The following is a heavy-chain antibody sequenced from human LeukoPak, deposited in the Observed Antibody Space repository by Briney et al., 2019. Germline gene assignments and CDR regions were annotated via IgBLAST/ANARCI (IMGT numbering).Heavy chain of an antibody. CDR3: ARADGYKNLDY. J-gene: IGHJ4*02. D-gene: IGHD5-24*01. Sequence: ASVKVSCKASGYTFTGYYMHWVRQAPGQGLEWMGWINPNSGGTNYAQKFQGRVTMTRNTSISTAYMELSSLRSEDTAVYYCARADGYKNLDYWGQGTLVTVSS. V-gene: IGHV1-2*02. CDR1: GYTFTGYY. CDR2: INPNSGGT.